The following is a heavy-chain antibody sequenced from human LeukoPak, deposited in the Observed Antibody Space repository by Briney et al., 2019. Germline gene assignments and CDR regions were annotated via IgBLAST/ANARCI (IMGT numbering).Heavy chain of an antibody. V-gene: IGHV1-18*01. CDR1: GYTFTSYA. Sequence: GASVKVYCKTSGYTFTSYAISWVRQAPGQGLEWMGWISGYNGHTYSAQKFQGRLTMTTDTSTSTADMELRGLTSDDTAVFYCARGFSANYYDYWGQGTLVTVSS. J-gene: IGHJ4*02. CDR2: ISGYNGHT. CDR3: ARGFSANYYDY. D-gene: IGHD1-26*01.